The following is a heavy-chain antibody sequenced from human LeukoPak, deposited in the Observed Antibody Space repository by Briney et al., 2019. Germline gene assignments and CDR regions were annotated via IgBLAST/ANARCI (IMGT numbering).Heavy chain of an antibody. CDR3: AKATLVAIFDY. J-gene: IGHJ4*02. Sequence: GGSLRLSCAASGFTFSSYWMHWVRQAPGKGLVWVSRINSDGSSTSYADSVKGRFTISRDNAKNTLYLQMNSLRAEDTAVYYCAKATLVAIFDYWGQGTLVTVSS. V-gene: IGHV3-74*01. CDR2: INSDGSST. D-gene: IGHD2-2*01. CDR1: GFTFSSYW.